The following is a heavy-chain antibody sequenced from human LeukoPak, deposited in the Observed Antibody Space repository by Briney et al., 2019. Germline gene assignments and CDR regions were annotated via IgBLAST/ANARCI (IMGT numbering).Heavy chain of an antibody. V-gene: IGHV1-2*02. Sequence: ASVKVSCKASGYTFTGYYMHWVRQAPGQGLEWMGWINPNSGGTNYAQKFKGRVNVTRDTSISTAYMELSRLRSDDTAVYYCASDSSGWLHFDYWGQGTLVTVSS. D-gene: IGHD6-19*01. J-gene: IGHJ4*02. CDR2: INPNSGGT. CDR1: GYTFTGYY. CDR3: ASDSSGWLHFDY.